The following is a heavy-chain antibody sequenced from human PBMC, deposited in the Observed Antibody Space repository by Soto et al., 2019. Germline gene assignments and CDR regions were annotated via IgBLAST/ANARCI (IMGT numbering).Heavy chain of an antibody. CDR2: IYYSGGT. J-gene: IGHJ4*02. CDR1: GGSISSGDYY. V-gene: IGHV4-30-4*01. Sequence: QVQLQESGPGLVKPSQTLSLTCTVSGGSISSGDYYWSWIRQPPGKGLEWIGYIYYSGGTYYNPSLKSRVTISVDTSKNQFALKLSSVTAADTAMDYCARGAFTQAFDYWGQGTLVTVSS. CDR3: ARGAFTQAFDY.